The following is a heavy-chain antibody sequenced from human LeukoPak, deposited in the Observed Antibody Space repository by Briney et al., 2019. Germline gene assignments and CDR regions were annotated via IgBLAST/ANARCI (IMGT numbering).Heavy chain of an antibody. V-gene: IGHV4-59*01. J-gene: IGHJ4*02. D-gene: IGHD3-22*01. Sequence: SETLSLXCTVSGGSISSYYWSWIRRPPGKGLEWIGYIYYSGSTNYNPSLKSRVTISVDTSKNQFSLKLSSVTAADTAVYYCARAPRYYYDSSGPHFDYWGQGTLVTVSS. CDR1: GGSISSYY. CDR2: IYYSGST. CDR3: ARAPRYYYDSSGPHFDY.